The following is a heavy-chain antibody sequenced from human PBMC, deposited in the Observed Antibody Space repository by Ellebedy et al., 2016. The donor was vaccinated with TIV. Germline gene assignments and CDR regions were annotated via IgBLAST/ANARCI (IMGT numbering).Heavy chain of an antibody. V-gene: IGHV1-3*04. CDR1: GHTFTAYG. Sequence: ASVKVSXKASGHTFTAYGIHWVRQAPGQSLEWMGWINTGNGNTKYSQKLQGRVTITRDYMELSGLMSEDTAVYYCATREWQDPMDVWGQGTTVTVSS. D-gene: IGHD3-3*01. J-gene: IGHJ6*02. CDR3: ATREWQDPMDV. CDR2: INTGNGNT.